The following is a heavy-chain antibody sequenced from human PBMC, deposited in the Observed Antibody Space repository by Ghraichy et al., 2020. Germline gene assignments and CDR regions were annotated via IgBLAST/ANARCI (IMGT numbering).Heavy chain of an antibody. CDR3: AKAPSGRVRDGLGNFDY. CDR2: IRYDGSNK. CDR1: GFTFSSYG. D-gene: IGHD5-24*01. J-gene: IGHJ4*02. Sequence: GGSLRLSCAASGFTFSSYGMHWVRQAPGKGLEWVAFIRYDGSNKYYADSVKGRFTISRDNSKNTLYLQMNSLRAEDTAVYYCAKAPSGRVRDGLGNFDYWGQGTLVTVSS. V-gene: IGHV3-30*02.